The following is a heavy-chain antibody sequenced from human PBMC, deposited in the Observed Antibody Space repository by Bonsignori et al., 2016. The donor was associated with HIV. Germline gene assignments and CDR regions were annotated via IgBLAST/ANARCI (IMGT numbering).Heavy chain of an antibody. CDR1: GGSFSSGRYY. V-gene: IGHV4-61*02. CDR3: ARDSYVSYGSESFNYYMDV. CDR2: ISSSGSS. Sequence: QVQLQESGPGLVKPSETLSLTCTVSGGSFSSGRYYWGWIRQPAGKGLEWIGRISSSGSSNYNPSLNSRVTISIDTSKNQVSLRLRSVTAADTALYYCARDSYVSYGSESFNYYMDVWGQGTMVSVS. D-gene: IGHD3-10*02. J-gene: IGHJ6*03.